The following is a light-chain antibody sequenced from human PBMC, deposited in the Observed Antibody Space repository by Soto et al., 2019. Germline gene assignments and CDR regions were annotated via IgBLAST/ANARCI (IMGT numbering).Light chain of an antibody. J-gene: IGKJ1*01. CDR3: QQYNGSPPWT. CDR1: QSVSSSY. V-gene: IGKV3-15*01. CDR2: DVS. Sequence: EIVLTQSPGTLSLSPGERATLSCRASQSVSSSYLAWYQQKPGQTPRLLIYDVSTRANGVPARFSGRGSGTEFTLTISSLQSEDFAHYYCQQYNGSPPWTFGQGTRVEIK.